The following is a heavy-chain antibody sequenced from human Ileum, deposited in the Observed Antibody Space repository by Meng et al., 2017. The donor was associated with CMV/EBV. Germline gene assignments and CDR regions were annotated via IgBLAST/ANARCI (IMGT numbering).Heavy chain of an antibody. Sequence: FTGYYMHWVRQAPGEGLGWMGWINPNSGGTNYAQKFQGRVTMTRDTSISTAYMELSRLRSDDTAVYYCARMGYCSSTSCSDIPEYFQHWGQGTLVTVSS. CDR1: FTGYY. J-gene: IGHJ1*01. CDR2: INPNSGGT. CDR3: ARMGYCSSTSCSDIPEYFQH. D-gene: IGHD2-2*01. V-gene: IGHV1-2*02.